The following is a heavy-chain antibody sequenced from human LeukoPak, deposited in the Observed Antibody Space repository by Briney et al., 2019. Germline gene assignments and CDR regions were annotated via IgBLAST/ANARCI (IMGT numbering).Heavy chain of an antibody. CDR2: IKQDGSEK. D-gene: IGHD6-13*01. CDR3: ARDFGSSSSFDY. J-gene: IGHJ4*02. Sequence: PGXXLRLSCAASGFSFSSYWMSWVRQAPGKGVEWVANIKQDGSEKYYVDSVKGRFTISRDSAKNPLYLQMNSLRAEDTAVYYCARDFGSSSSFDYWGQGTLVTVSS. V-gene: IGHV3-7*01. CDR1: GFSFSSYW.